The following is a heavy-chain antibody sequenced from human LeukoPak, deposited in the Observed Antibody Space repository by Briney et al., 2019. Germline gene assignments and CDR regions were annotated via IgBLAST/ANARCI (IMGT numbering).Heavy chain of an antibody. J-gene: IGHJ1*01. CDR3: ARSGAAWKPPTYFQD. V-gene: IGHV4-31*03. Sequence: SETLSLTCTVSGGSISSGSYYWSWIRQPAGKGLEWIGYIYYTGTTYYNPSLKNRLTISVDTSKNQFSLKLTTVTAADTAVYYCARSGAAWKPPTYFQDWGQGTLVTVSS. CDR2: IYYTGTT. D-gene: IGHD1-1*01. CDR1: GGSISSGSYY.